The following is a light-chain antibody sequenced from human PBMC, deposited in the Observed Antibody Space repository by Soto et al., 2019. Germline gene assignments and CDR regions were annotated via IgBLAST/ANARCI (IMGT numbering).Light chain of an antibody. Sequence: QSVLSQPPSASGTPGQTVTISCSGSRSNIGRKIVNWYQQLPGTAPKLLIYSNIQRPSGVPDRFSASKSGTSASLAISGLQSDDEANYYCASWDDSPKSPVFGGGTKLTVL. J-gene: IGLJ3*02. V-gene: IGLV1-44*01. CDR3: ASWDDSPKSPV. CDR1: RSNIGRKI. CDR2: SNI.